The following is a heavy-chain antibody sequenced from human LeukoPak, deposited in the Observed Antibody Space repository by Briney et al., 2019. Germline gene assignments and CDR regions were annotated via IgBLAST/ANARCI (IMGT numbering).Heavy chain of an antibody. CDR3: ARERVGEFNWFDP. CDR1: GGSFSGYY. V-gene: IGHV4-34*01. Sequence: PSETLSLTCAVYGGSFSGYYWSWIRQPPGKGLEWIGEINHSGSTNYNPPLKSRVTISVDTSKNQFSLKLSSATAADTAVYYCARERVGEFNWFDPWGQGTLVTVSS. D-gene: IGHD3-10*01. J-gene: IGHJ5*02. CDR2: INHSGST.